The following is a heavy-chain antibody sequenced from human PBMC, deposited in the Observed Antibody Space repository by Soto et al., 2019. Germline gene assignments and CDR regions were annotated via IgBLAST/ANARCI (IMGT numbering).Heavy chain of an antibody. Sequence: QVQLVESGGGVVQPGRSLRLSCAASGFTFSSYGMHWVRQAPGKGLEWVAVISYDGSNKYYADSVKGRFTISRDNSKNTLYLQMNSLRAEDTAVYYCARELREYSGYDPDDAFDIWGQGTMVTVSS. J-gene: IGHJ3*02. CDR2: ISYDGSNK. CDR3: ARELREYSGYDPDDAFDI. V-gene: IGHV3-30*03. CDR1: GFTFSSYG. D-gene: IGHD5-12*01.